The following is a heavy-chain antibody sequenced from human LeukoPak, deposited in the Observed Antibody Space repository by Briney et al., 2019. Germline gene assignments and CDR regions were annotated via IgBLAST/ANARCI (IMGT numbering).Heavy chain of an antibody. CDR3: AREMGARLYYFDY. D-gene: IGHD3-16*01. Sequence: KTGGSLRLSCAASGFTFSNYNMNLVRQAPGKGLEWVSFINSGSTYMYYADSVKGRFTISRDNAKNSLYLQINSLRAEDTAVYYCAREMGARLYYFDYWGQGTLVTVSS. CDR1: GFTFSNYN. V-gene: IGHV3-21*01. J-gene: IGHJ4*02. CDR2: INSGSTYM.